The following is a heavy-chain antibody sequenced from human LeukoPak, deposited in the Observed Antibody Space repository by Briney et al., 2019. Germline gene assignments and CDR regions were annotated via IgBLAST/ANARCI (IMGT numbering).Heavy chain of an antibody. Sequence: SETRSLTCTVSGGSISSGGYYSSWIRQHPGKGLEWNGYIYYSGSTYYNPSLKSRVTISVDTSKNQFSLKLSSVTAADTAVYYCARYEARLLLPRYFDYWGQGTLVTVSS. CDR3: ARYEARLLLPRYFDY. D-gene: IGHD3-22*01. CDR2: IYYSGST. CDR1: GGSISSGGYY. J-gene: IGHJ4*02. V-gene: IGHV4-31*03.